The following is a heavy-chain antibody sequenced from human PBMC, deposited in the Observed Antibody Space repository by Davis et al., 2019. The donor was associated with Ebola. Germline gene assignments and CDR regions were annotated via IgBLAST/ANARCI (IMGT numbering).Heavy chain of an antibody. Sequence: GESLKISCAASGFTFSSYGMHWVRQAPGKGLEWVAVISYDGSNKYYADSVKGRFTISRDNSKNTLYLQMNSLRAEDTAVYYCARGSGGRREVAGIWSRATVYWNLDLWGRGTLVTVSS. CDR2: ISYDGSNK. V-gene: IGHV3-30*03. J-gene: IGHJ2*01. CDR1: GFTFSSYG. D-gene: IGHD6-19*01. CDR3: ARGSGGRREVAGIWSRATVYWNLDL.